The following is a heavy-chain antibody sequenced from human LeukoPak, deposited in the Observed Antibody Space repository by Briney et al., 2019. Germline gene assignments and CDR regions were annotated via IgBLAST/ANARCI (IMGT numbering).Heavy chain of an antibody. CDR2: IYPGDSDT. J-gene: IGHJ6*03. CDR3: ARLPYSSSGNYYYYMDV. Sequence: GESLKISCKASGYNFTSYWIDWVRQMRGKGLQWMGIIYPGDSDTRYSPSFQGQVTISADKSISTAYLQWSSLKASDTAMYYCARLPYSSSGNYYYYMDVWGKGTTVTVSS. CDR1: GYNFTSYW. D-gene: IGHD6-13*01. V-gene: IGHV5-51*01.